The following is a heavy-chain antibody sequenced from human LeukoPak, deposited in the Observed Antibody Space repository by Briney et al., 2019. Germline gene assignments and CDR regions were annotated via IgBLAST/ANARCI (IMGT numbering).Heavy chain of an antibody. Sequence: GGTLRLSCAASGFTFSSYVMSWVRQAPGKGLEWVSAISGSGGSTYYADSVKGRFTISRDNSKNTLYLQMNSLRAEDTAVYYCAKVPYDSSGYYYFDYWGQGTLVTVSS. CDR1: GFTFSSYV. CDR2: ISGSGGST. D-gene: IGHD3-22*01. J-gene: IGHJ4*02. V-gene: IGHV3-23*01. CDR3: AKVPYDSSGYYYFDY.